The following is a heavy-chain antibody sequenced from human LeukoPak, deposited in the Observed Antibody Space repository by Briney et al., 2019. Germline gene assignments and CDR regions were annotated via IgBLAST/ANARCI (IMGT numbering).Heavy chain of an antibody. CDR3: ATWAFYHSLDV. J-gene: IGHJ6*02. Sequence: QPGGSLRLSCEVSGFTFDAYAMHWVRQAPGKGLEWVSLINKDGSATYYADSVKGRFTISRDNSKNSLYLQMNSLRSEDTALYYCATWAFYHSLDVWGQGTTVTVSS. V-gene: IGHV3-43*02. D-gene: IGHD1-26*01. CDR2: INKDGSAT. CDR1: GFTFDAYA.